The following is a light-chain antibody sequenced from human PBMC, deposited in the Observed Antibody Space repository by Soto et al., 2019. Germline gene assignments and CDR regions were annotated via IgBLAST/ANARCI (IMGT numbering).Light chain of an antibody. Sequence: EIVMTQSPATLSVSPGERATLSCRGSQSVSNNLAWYQQKPGQAPRLLIYGASTRATGIPARFSGSGSGTEFTLTISSLQSEDFAVYYCQQYNNWPPFTFGPGTKVDIK. CDR3: QQYNNWPPFT. CDR2: GAS. CDR1: QSVSNN. J-gene: IGKJ3*01. V-gene: IGKV3-15*01.